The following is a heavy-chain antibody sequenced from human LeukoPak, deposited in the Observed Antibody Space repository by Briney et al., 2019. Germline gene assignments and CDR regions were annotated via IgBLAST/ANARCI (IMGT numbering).Heavy chain of an antibody. Sequence: GGSLRLSCAASGFTFSSYAMNWVRQAPGKGLERVSTISGGGGSTYYADSVKGRFTISRDNSKNTLYLQVNSLRAEDTAVYYCAKGGKWDVTPFDYWGQGTLVTVSS. J-gene: IGHJ4*02. V-gene: IGHV3-23*01. D-gene: IGHD1-26*01. CDR3: AKGGKWDVTPFDY. CDR2: ISGGGGST. CDR1: GFTFSSYA.